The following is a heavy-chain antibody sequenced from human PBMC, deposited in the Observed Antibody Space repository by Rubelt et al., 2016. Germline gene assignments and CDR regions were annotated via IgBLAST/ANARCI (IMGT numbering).Heavy chain of an antibody. V-gene: IGHV3-66*01. J-gene: IGHJ2*01. CDR1: GFTVSSNY. Sequence: EAQLVESGGGLVHPGGSLRLSCVVSGFTVSSNYMSWVRQAPGKGLEWVSAISDTHRGSITYYADSVRGRFTISRDSSRNTVYLQMNSLRGEDTAVYYCAGGLTTGISYFDLWGRGTLVTVSS. D-gene: IGHD4-17*01. CDR3: AGGLTTGISYFDL. CDR2: ISDTHRGSIT.